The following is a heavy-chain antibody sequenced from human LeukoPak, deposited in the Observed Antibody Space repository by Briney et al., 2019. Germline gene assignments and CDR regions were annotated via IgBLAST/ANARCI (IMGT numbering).Heavy chain of an antibody. Sequence: GRSLRLSCAASGFTFSNYAMHWVRQAPGKGLEWMADISHDESMAVISYDGSNKYHADSVKGRFTISRDKSKNTLYLQMNSLRVEDTAVYYCARGDPGGYNYYFDYWGQGTLVTVSS. J-gene: IGHJ4*02. CDR3: ARGDPGGYNYYFDY. CDR2: ISYDGSNK. D-gene: IGHD5-24*01. CDR1: GFTFSNYA. V-gene: IGHV3-30-3*01.